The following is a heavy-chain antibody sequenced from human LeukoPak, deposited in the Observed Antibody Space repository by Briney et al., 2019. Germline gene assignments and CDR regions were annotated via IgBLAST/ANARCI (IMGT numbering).Heavy chain of an antibody. V-gene: IGHV5-51*01. CDR2: IYPTDSTT. CDR3: ARRYYHSSEFDP. Sequence: GESLKISCKASGHGFSNYWIGWVRQLPGKGLEWMGFIYPTDSTTRYSPSFQGQVTISADKSISTAYLQWSSLKASDTAIYYCARRYYHSSEFDPWGQGTLVTVSS. CDR1: GHGFSNYW. J-gene: IGHJ5*02. D-gene: IGHD3-22*01.